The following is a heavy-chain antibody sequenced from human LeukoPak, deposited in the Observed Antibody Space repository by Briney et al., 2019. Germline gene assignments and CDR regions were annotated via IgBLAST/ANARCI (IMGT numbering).Heavy chain of an antibody. CDR2: IGTAGDT. CDR1: GFTFSSYD. V-gene: IGHV3-13*01. Sequence: GGSLRLSCAASGFTFSSYDMHWVRQATGKGLEWVSAIGTAGDTYYPGSVKGRFTISRDNAKNSLYLQMNSLRAEDTAVYYCARRIVVVVAATHFDYWGQGTLVTVSS. J-gene: IGHJ4*02. CDR3: ARRIVVVVAATHFDY. D-gene: IGHD2-15*01.